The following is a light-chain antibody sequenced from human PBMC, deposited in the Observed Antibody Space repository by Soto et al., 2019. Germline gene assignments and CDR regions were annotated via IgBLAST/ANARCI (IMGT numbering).Light chain of an antibody. CDR3: HQYGSLPHT. V-gene: IGKV3-20*01. CDR1: QSVSGSF. CDR2: AAS. Sequence: EIVLTQSPGTPSLSPGERATLSCRASQSVSGSFLAWYQQKPGQAPRLLIYAASSRATGIPDRFSGSGSGTDFTLTISRLQPEDSAVYYCHQYGSLPHTFGQGTKV. J-gene: IGKJ1*01.